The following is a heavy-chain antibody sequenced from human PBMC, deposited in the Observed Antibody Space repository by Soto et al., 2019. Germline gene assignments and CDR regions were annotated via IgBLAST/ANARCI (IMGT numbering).Heavy chain of an antibody. CDR1: GGSISSYY. CDR3: ARANGENYYYYGMDV. J-gene: IGHJ6*02. Sequence: QVQLQESGPGLVKPSETLSLTCTVSGGSISSYYWSWVRQPPGKGLEWIGYIYYSGSTNYNPSLKSRVTISVDTPKNQFSLKLSSVTAADTAVYYCARANGENYYYYGMDVWGQGTTVTVAS. CDR2: IYYSGST. V-gene: IGHV4-59*01. D-gene: IGHD4-17*01.